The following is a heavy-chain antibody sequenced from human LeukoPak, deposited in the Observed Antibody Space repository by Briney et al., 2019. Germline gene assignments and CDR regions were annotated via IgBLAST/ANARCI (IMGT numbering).Heavy chain of an antibody. CDR1: GYTFTTYY. V-gene: IGHV1-46*01. D-gene: IGHD6-19*01. J-gene: IGHJ4*02. CDR3: ARDRGGWYFDY. Sequence: ASVKVSCKASGYTFTTYYIHWVRQAPGQGLEWMGIINPSAGSTNYAQKFQGRVTMTRDTSTSTLYMELSSLRCEDTAVYYCARDRGGWYFDYWGQGTLVTVSS. CDR2: INPSAGST.